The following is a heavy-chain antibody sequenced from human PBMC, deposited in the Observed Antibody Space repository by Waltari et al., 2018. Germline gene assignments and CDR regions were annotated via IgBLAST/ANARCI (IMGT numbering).Heavy chain of an antibody. V-gene: IGHV1-2*02. CDR1: GYTFPGYY. Sequence: VQLVQSGAEVKKPGASIKVSCKASGYTFPGYYMHWVRQAPGQGLEWMGWINPNSGGTNYAQKFQGRVTMTRDTSISTTYMELSRLRSDDKAVYYCARPTMVRGVTSYYFDYWGQGTLVTVSS. J-gene: IGHJ4*02. CDR3: ARPTMVRGVTSYYFDY. D-gene: IGHD3-10*01. CDR2: INPNSGGT.